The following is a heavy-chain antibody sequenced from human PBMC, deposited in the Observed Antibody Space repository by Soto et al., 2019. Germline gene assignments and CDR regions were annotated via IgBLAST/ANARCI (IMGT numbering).Heavy chain of an antibody. CDR3: ARDQYCGGDCYSSPAEYFQH. CDR2: ISSSSSTI. Sequence: PGGSLRLSCAASGFTFSSYSMNWVRQAPGNGLEWVSYISSSSSTIYYADSVKGRFTISRDNAKNSLYLQMDSLRDEDTAVYYCARDQYCGGDCYSSPAEYFQHWGQGTLVTVSS. V-gene: IGHV3-48*02. D-gene: IGHD2-21*02. CDR1: GFTFSSYS. J-gene: IGHJ1*01.